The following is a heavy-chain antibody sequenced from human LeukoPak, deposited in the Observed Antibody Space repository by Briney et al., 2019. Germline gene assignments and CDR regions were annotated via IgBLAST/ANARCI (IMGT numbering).Heavy chain of an antibody. D-gene: IGHD6-19*01. CDR2: ISGSGGST. Sequence: GGSLRLSCAASGFTFSSYGMSWVRQAPGKGLEWVSAISGSGGSTYYADFVKGRFTISRDNSKNTLYLQMNSLRAEDTAVYYCAKSPIAVANPSWFDPCGQGTLVTVSS. CDR1: GFTFSSYG. J-gene: IGHJ5*02. CDR3: AKSPIAVANPSWFDP. V-gene: IGHV3-23*01.